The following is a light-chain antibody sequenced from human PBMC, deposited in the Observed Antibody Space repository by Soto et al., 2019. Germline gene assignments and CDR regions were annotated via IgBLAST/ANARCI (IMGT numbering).Light chain of an antibody. V-gene: IGKV3-20*01. Sequence: EVVLTQSPGTLSLSPGERATLSCRASQSVSSSYVVWYQQKPGQAPSLLIYGASSRATGIPDRFSGSASGTDFTITISRLEPEDFAVYYCQHYGRSPPITFGLGKRLEIK. CDR1: QSVSSSY. CDR2: GAS. CDR3: QHYGRSPPIT. J-gene: IGKJ5*01.